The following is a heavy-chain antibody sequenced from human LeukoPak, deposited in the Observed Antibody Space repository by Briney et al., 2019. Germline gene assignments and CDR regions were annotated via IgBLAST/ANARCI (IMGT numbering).Heavy chain of an antibody. Sequence: GGSLRLSCAASGFTFSSYAMHWVRQAPGKGLEWVAVISYDGSNKYYADSVKGRFTISRDNSKNTLYLQMNSLRAEDTAVYYCARVPYYYDNSGLYYFDYWGQGTLVTVSS. V-gene: IGHV3-30*04. J-gene: IGHJ4*02. CDR3: ARVPYYYDNSGLYYFDY. CDR2: ISYDGSNK. CDR1: GFTFSSYA. D-gene: IGHD3-22*01.